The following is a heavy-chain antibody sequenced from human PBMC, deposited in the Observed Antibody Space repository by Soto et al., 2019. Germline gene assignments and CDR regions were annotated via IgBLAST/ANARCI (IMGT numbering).Heavy chain of an antibody. CDR2: IDPADSYT. D-gene: IGHD1-26*01. CDR3: ARHVSSYGEDH. Sequence: GESLKISCKGSGYSFPSYWISWVRQMPGKGLEWMGKIDPADSYTNYNPSFQGHVTISADKSISTAYLQWSSLKASDTAMYYCARHVSSYGEDHWGQGTLVTVSS. J-gene: IGHJ4*02. CDR1: GYSFPSYW. V-gene: IGHV5-10-1*01.